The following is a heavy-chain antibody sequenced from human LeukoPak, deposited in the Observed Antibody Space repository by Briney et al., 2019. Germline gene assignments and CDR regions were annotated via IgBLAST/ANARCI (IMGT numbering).Heavy chain of an antibody. J-gene: IGHJ5*02. CDR3: ARGGYYYDSSGYYYVSWFDP. Sequence: GASVKVSCKASGYTFTSYYMHWVRQAPGQGLEWMGWINPNSGGTNYAQKFQGRVTMTRDTSISTAYMELSRLRSDDTAVYYCARGGYYYDSSGYYYVSWFDPWGQGTLVTVSS. CDR2: INPNSGGT. V-gene: IGHV1-2*02. CDR1: GYTFTSYY. D-gene: IGHD3-22*01.